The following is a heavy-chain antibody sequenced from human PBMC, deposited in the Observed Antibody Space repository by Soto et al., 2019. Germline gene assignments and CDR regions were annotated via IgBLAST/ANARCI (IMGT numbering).Heavy chain of an antibody. CDR3: ARVLTPNHGDSNKNNWLDP. CDR2: IHHNSGGT. V-gene: IGHV1-2*02. D-gene: IGHD3-10*01. Sequence: ASVKVSCNSAGYTFTAYYIHWVLQAPRQGLEWMAWIHHNSGGTNYAQKYQGRVTMSTDTSKTTALLELRTLSSDDTAVYYCARVLTPNHGDSNKNNWLDPSGKGTLV. J-gene: IGHJ5*02. CDR1: GYTFTAYY.